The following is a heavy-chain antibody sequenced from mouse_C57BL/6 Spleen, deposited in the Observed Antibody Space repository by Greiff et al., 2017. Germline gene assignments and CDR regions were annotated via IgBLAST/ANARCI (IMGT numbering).Heavy chain of an antibody. D-gene: IGHD1-1*01. Sequence: EVKLVESGGGLVQPKGSLKLSCAASGFSFNTYAMNWVRQAPGKGLEWVARIRSKSNNYATYYADSVKDRFTISRDDSESMLYLQMNNLKTEDTAMYYCVATTVVADYWGQGTTLTVSS. CDR1: GFSFNTYA. CDR3: VATTVVADY. J-gene: IGHJ2*01. CDR2: IRSKSNNYAT. V-gene: IGHV10-1*01.